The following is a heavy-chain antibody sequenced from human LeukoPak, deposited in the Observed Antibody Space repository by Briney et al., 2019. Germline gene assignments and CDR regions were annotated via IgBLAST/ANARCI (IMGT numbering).Heavy chain of an antibody. Sequence: GASVKVSCKVSGYTLTKLSMHWVRQAPRKGLEWMGGFDPEDGETIYAQKFQGRVTMTEDTSTDTAYMELSSLRSEDTAVYYCATRRGYSYGLDYWGQGTLVTVSS. V-gene: IGHV1-24*01. CDR3: ATRRGYSYGLDY. J-gene: IGHJ4*02. D-gene: IGHD5-18*01. CDR1: GYTLTKLS. CDR2: FDPEDGET.